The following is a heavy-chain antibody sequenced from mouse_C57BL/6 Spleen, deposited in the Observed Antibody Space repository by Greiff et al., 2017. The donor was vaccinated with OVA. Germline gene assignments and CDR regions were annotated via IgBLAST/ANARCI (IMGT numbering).Heavy chain of an antibody. CDR2: IDPEAGET. CDR1: GFNIKDYY. V-gene: IGHV14-2*01. J-gene: IGHJ3*01. CDR3: AREATVVARGFAY. Sequence: EVQLQQSGAELVKPGASVKLSCPASGFNIKDYYMHWVKQRTEQGLEWIGRIDPEAGETKYAPKFQGKAIITADTSSNTAYLQLSSLTSEDTAVYYCAREATVVARGFAYWGQGTLVTVSA. D-gene: IGHD1-1*01.